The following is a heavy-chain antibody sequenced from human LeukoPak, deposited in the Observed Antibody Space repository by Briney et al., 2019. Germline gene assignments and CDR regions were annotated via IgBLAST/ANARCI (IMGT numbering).Heavy chain of an antibody. CDR3: ARGAAYNRFDY. CDR1: GFTFSSYE. J-gene: IGHJ4*02. CDR2: ISSSGSTI. V-gene: IGHV3-48*03. Sequence: GGSLRLSCAASGFTFSSYEMNWVRQAPGKGLEWVSYISSSGSTIYYADSVKGRFTISRDNAKNSLYLQMDSLRAEDTAVYYCARGAAYNRFDYWGQGTLVTVSS. D-gene: IGHD5-24*01.